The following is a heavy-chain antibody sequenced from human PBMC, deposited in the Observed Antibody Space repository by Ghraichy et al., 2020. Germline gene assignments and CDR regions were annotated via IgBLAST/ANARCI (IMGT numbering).Heavy chain of an antibody. CDR1: GFTFSSYS. CDR3: ARDLLQYDYGDLGFDP. CDR2: IINNSSYI. V-gene: IGHV3-21*01. Sequence: GGSLRLSCAASGFTFSSYSMNWVRQAPGKGLEWVSSIINNSSYIYYADSVKGRFTISRDNAKNSLYLQMNSLRAEDTAVYYCARDLLQYDYGDLGFDPWGQRTLVT. D-gene: IGHD4-17*01. J-gene: IGHJ5*02.